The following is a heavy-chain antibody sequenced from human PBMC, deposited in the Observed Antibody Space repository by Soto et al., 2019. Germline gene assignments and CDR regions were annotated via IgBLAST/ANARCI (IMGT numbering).Heavy chain of an antibody. CDR1: GGTFSSYA. D-gene: IGHD2-21*02. V-gene: IGHV1-69*13. Sequence: ASVKVSCKASGGTFSSYAISWVRQAPGQGLEWMGEIIPIFGTANYAQKFQGRVTITADESTSTAYMELSSLRSEDKAVYYCARVEVVVTAIRNYYYCMDVWGQGTTVTVSS. J-gene: IGHJ6*02. CDR3: ARVEVVVTAIRNYYYCMDV. CDR2: IIPIFGTA.